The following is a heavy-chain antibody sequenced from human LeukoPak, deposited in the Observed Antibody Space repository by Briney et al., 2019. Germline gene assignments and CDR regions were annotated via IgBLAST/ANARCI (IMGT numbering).Heavy chain of an antibody. D-gene: IGHD3-16*01. CDR1: GGSFSGYY. CDR3: ARRITYYYYGMDV. Sequence: SETLSLTCAVYGGSFSGYYWSWIRQPPGKGLEWIGEINHSGSTNYNPSLRSRVTISVDTSKNQFSLKLSSVTAADTAVYYCARRITYYYYGMDVWGQGTTVTVSS. V-gene: IGHV4-34*01. J-gene: IGHJ6*02. CDR2: INHSGST.